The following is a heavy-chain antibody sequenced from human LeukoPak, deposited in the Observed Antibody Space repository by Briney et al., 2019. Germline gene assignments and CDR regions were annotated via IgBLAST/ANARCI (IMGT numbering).Heavy chain of an antibody. V-gene: IGHV4-59*08. Sequence: PSETLSLTCTVSGGSLSSYYWSWIRQPPGKGLEWIGYTYYSGSSNYNPSLKSRVTISGDTSNNQFSLKLSSVTAADTAVYYCASGDAGIAGFDYWGRGTLVTVSS. D-gene: IGHD6-13*01. CDR3: ASGDAGIAGFDY. J-gene: IGHJ4*02. CDR1: GGSLSSYY. CDR2: TYYSGSS.